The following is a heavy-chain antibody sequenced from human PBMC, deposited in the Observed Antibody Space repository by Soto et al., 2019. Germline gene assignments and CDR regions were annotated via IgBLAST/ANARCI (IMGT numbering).Heavy chain of an antibody. D-gene: IGHD3-10*01. CDR1: GFTFSSYG. CDR2: ISYDGSNK. CDR3: AKDGGFGSNAADY. J-gene: IGHJ4*02. Sequence: VQLVESGGGVVQPGRSLRLSCAASGFTFSSYGMHWVRQAPGKGLEWVAVISYDGSNKYYADSVKGRFTISRDNSKNTLYLQMNSLRAEDTAVYYCAKDGGFGSNAADYWGQGTLVTVSS. V-gene: IGHV3-30*18.